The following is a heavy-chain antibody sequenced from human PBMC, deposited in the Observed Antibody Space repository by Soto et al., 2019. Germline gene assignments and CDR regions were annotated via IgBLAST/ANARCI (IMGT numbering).Heavy chain of an antibody. J-gene: IGHJ5*02. Sequence: QVPLQEPGPGLVKPSETLSLTCSVSGGSISSPTYYWGWVRRAPGGGPEWIGNIFYNGRTNYNPSLRSRVTISVDTSKHLFYMRLASVTAAATAVYYCEIGGFSGGDESGWFDPWGHGTLVTVS. CDR1: GGSISSPTYY. CDR2: IFYNGRT. D-gene: IGHD5-12*01. CDR3: EIGGFSGGDESGWFDP. V-gene: IGHV4-39*02.